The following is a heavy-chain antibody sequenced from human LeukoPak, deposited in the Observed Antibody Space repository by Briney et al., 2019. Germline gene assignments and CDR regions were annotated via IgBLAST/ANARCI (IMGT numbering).Heavy chain of an antibody. Sequence: SETLSLTCAVYGGSFSGYYWSWIRQPPGKGLEWIGEINHSGSTNYNPSLKSRVTISVDSSKNQFSLKLSSVTAADTAVYYCARGLPSGYYFDYWGQGTLVTVSS. D-gene: IGHD6-25*01. CDR3: ARGLPSGYYFDY. CDR1: GGSFSGYY. V-gene: IGHV4-34*01. CDR2: INHSGST. J-gene: IGHJ4*02.